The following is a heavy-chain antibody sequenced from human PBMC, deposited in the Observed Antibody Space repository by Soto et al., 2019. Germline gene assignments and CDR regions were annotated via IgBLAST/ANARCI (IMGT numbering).Heavy chain of an antibody. CDR1: GGTFSSYA. J-gene: IGHJ4*02. D-gene: IGHD5-18*01. CDR2: IIPIFGTA. CDR3: ARDVDTAMANDY. Sequence: SVKVSCKASGGTFSSYAISWVRQAPGKGLEWMGGIIPIFGTANYAQKFQGRVTITADESTSTAYMELSSLRSEDTAVYYCARDVDTAMANDYWGQGXLVTVYS. V-gene: IGHV1-69*13.